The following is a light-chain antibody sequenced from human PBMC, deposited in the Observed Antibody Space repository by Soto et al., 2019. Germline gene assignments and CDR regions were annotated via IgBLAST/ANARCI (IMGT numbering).Light chain of an antibody. V-gene: IGKV3-20*01. J-gene: IGKJ1*01. Sequence: ESVLTQSPGTLSLSPGERATLSCRASQSVTSSYLAWYQQKPGQAPRLLIYAASSRATGIPDRFSGSGSGTDFTLTISRLEPEDFAVYYCQQYVSSRTFGQGTKVDIK. CDR3: QQYVSSRT. CDR2: AAS. CDR1: QSVTSSY.